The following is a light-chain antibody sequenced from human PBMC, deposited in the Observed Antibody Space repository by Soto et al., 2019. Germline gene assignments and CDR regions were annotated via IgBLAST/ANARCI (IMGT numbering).Light chain of an antibody. CDR3: QQYNTWLWT. V-gene: IGKV3-15*01. CDR1: QSINAH. Sequence: EVVMTQSPATLSVSPGERVTLSCRASQSINAHLAWYQQKPGQAPRLLIHGAATRAIGIPARFSGSGFGTVFILTNSSQQSEDFAVYYFQQYNTWLWTFGKGTKVEIQ. CDR2: GAA. J-gene: IGKJ1*01.